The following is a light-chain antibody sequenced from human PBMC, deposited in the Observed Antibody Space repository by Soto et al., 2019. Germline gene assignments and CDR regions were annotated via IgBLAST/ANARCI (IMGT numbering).Light chain of an antibody. CDR1: QSVSSN. CDR3: QQYNNWPRLT. Sequence: EIVMTQSPATLSVSPGQRATLSCRASQSVSSNLAWYQQTPGQAPRLVIFGASTRATGIPARFSGSGSGTAFTLTISSLQSEDFAVYYCQQYNNWPRLTFGGGTKVEIK. V-gene: IGKV3-15*01. J-gene: IGKJ4*01. CDR2: GAS.